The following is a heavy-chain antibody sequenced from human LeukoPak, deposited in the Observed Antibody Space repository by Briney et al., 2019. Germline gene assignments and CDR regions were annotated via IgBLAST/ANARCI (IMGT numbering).Heavy chain of an antibody. CDR3: AREKFLEWYAVAGTFGYSDY. V-gene: IGHV3-7*03. D-gene: IGHD6-19*01. CDR1: GFTFSNYW. CDR2: IKQDGSEK. J-gene: IGHJ4*02. Sequence: PGGSLRLSCAASGFTFSNYWMSWVRQAPGKGLEWVANIKQDGSEKYYVDSVKGRFTISRDNAKNSLYLQMNSLRAEDTAVYYCAREKFLEWYAVAGTFGYSDYWGQGTLVTVSS.